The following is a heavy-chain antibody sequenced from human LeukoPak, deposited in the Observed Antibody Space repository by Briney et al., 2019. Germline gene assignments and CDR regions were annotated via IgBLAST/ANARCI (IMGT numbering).Heavy chain of an antibody. D-gene: IGHD2-2*01. CDR2: ISGSDGST. CDR3: ARKFRPQISFDCSSTSCYPLYYYYYMDV. CDR1: GFTFSTYA. Sequence: GGSLRLSCAASGFTFSTYAMSWVRQAPGKGLEWVSGISGSDGSTYYADSVKGRFTISRDNSKNTLYLQMNSLRAEDTAVYYCARKFRPQISFDCSSTSCYPLYYYYYMDVWGKGTTVTVSS. V-gene: IGHV3-23*01. J-gene: IGHJ6*03.